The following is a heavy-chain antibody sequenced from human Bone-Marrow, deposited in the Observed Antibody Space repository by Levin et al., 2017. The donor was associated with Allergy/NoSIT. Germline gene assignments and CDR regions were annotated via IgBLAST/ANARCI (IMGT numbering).Heavy chain of an antibody. J-gene: IGHJ4*02. D-gene: IGHD3-10*01. V-gene: IGHV3-30*18. Sequence: GGSLRLSCAASGFTFSSYGMQWVRQAPGKGLEWVAVVSSDGSIKYYADSVKGRLTISRDNSMNTLYLQMNSLRAEDTAVYYCAKEGHNSGYGAYFDYWGQGTLVTVSA. CDR3: AKEGHNSGYGAYFDY. CDR1: GFTFSSYG. CDR2: VSSDGSIK.